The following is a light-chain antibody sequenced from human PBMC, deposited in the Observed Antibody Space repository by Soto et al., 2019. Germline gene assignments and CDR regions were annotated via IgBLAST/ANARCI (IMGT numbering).Light chain of an antibody. Sequence: IQMTQSPSSLSASVGDRVTITCRASQSISSYLNWYQQKPGKAPKLLIYAASSLQSGVPSRFSGSGSGTDFTLTISSLQPEDFATYYCLQHYNYPLSFGPGTKVDI. J-gene: IGKJ3*01. CDR3: LQHYNYPLS. CDR1: QSISSY. V-gene: IGKV1-6*01. CDR2: AAS.